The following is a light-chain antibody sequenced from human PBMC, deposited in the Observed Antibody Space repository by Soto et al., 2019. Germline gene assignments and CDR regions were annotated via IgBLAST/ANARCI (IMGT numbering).Light chain of an antibody. CDR3: QQYESSPLT. CDR2: RAS. CDR1: QSVSSGF. J-gene: IGKJ4*01. Sequence: EIVLTQSPDTLSLSPGERATLSCRASQSVSSGFFAWYQQKPGQAPRLLIYRASTRATGIPDRFTGSGSGTAFTLTISRLGPEDFAVYCCQQYESSPLTFGGGTKVEIK. V-gene: IGKV3-20*01.